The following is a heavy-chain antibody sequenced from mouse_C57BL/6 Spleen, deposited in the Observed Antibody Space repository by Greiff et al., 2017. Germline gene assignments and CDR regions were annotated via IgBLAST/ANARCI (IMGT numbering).Heavy chain of an antibody. D-gene: IGHD2-5*01. J-gene: IGHJ4*01. V-gene: IGHV1-15*01. CDR1: GYTFTDYE. CDR2: IDPETGGT. CDR3: TPIPTIVTRPMDY. Sequence: QVQLQQSGAELVRPGASVTLSCKASGYTFTDYEMHWVKQTPVHGLEWIGAIDPETGGTAYNQKFKGKAILTADKSSSTAYMELRSLTSEDSAVYYCTPIPTIVTRPMDYWGQGTSVTVSS.